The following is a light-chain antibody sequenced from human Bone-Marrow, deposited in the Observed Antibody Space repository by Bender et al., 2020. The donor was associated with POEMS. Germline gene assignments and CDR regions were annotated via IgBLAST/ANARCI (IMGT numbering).Light chain of an antibody. CDR2: EGS. CDR1: SIDVGSYNL. J-gene: IGLJ2*01. V-gene: IGLV2-23*01. CDR3: CSYAGSAVFVV. Sequence: QSALTQPASVSGSPGQSITIACTGTSIDVGSYNLVSWYQQHPGKAPQLMIYEGSKRPSGVSNRFSGSKSGSTASLTISGLQAEDEADYYCCSYAGSAVFVVFGGGTKLTVL.